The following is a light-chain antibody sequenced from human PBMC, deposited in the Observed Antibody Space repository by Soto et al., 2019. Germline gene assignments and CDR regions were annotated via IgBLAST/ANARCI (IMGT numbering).Light chain of an antibody. CDR2: ATS. V-gene: IGKV3-20*01. J-gene: IGKJ1*01. CDR3: QQYGTSPRT. Sequence: EILLTQSPGTLSLSPGDIATLSCIASQSVGPLYLAWYQQKPGQAPRLLISATSTRATGIPDRFSGSASGTDFTLTISRLEPEDFAVYYCQQYGTSPRTFGQGTKVDI. CDR1: QSVGPLY.